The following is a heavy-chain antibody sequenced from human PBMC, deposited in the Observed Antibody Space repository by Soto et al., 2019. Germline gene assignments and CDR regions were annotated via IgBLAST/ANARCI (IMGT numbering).Heavy chain of an antibody. CDR1: GYPVTAYY. CDR2: INPATGAA. V-gene: IGHV1-2*02. J-gene: IGHJ3*02. Sequence: QLHLVQSGAVVKKPGASVTVSCSASGYPVTAYYMHWVRQAPGRGLEWMGGINPATGAAKYTQTFQGRGTMTRDTSTRTVFRVLSGLTSEDTGVFFCARGGGVGVAGSAAFDMWGQGTLVTVSS. D-gene: IGHD3-3*01. CDR3: ARGGGVGVAGSAAFDM.